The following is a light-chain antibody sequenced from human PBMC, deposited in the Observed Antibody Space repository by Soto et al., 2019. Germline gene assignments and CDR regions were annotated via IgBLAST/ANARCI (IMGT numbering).Light chain of an antibody. CDR3: QQYDNLPLT. J-gene: IGKJ4*01. CDR1: QAIITY. CDR2: DAS. V-gene: IGKV1-33*01. Sequence: DIQLTQSPSSLSASIGDRVTITCQASQAIITYLNWFQQKPGKAPKLLIYDASHLETVVPSRFSGSGSGPAFTFTISSLQPEDIGNCYCQQYDNLPLTFGGGTKV.